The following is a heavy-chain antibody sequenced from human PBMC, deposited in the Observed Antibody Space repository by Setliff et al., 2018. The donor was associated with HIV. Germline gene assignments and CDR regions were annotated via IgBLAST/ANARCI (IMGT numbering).Heavy chain of an antibody. Sequence: SETLSLTCTVSGYSISSGYYWGWIRQPPGKGLEWIGHISASGGTKYSSSLKSRVTMSVDTSKNQFSLKLTSVTAADTAIYYCAREWFSSVYYYYAIDVWGQGTTVTVSS. CDR3: AREWFSSVYYYYAIDV. D-gene: IGHD3-10*01. CDR2: ISASGGT. J-gene: IGHJ6*02. V-gene: IGHV4-38-2*02. CDR1: GYSISSGYY.